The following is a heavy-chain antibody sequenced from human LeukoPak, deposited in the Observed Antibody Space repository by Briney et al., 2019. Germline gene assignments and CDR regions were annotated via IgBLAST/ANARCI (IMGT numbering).Heavy chain of an antibody. D-gene: IGHD2-2*01. V-gene: IGHV4-39*01. J-gene: IGHJ3*02. Sequence: PSETLSLTCTVSGGSISSSSYYWGWIRQPPGKGLEWIGSIYYRGSIYYNSSLKSRVTISADTSKNQFSLKLSSVAAADTAVYYCARQGCSSTSCYLFALYAFDIWGQGTMVTVSS. CDR2: IYYRGSI. CDR1: GGSISSSSYY. CDR3: ARQGCSSTSCYLFALYAFDI.